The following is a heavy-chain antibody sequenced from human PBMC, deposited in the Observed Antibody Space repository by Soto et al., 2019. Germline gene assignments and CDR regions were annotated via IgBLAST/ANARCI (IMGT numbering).Heavy chain of an antibody. CDR2: INHSGST. CDR1: GGSFSGYY. D-gene: IGHD5-18*01. V-gene: IGHV4-34*01. CDR3: ARGKTWIQLWSTFDY. J-gene: IGHJ4*02. Sequence: PSETLSLTCAVYGGSFSGYYWSWIRQPPGKGLEWIEEINHSGSTNYNPSLKNRVTISVDTSKNQFSLKLSSVTAADTAVYYCARGKTWIQLWSTFDYWGQGTLVTVSS.